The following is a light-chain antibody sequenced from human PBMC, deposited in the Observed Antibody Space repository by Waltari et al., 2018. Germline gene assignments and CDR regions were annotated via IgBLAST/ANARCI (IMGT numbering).Light chain of an antibody. V-gene: IGKV1D-13*01. CDR3: QQFYNYPPT. J-gene: IGKJ5*01. Sequence: AIQLTQPPPSLSASVGDRVTITCRASQAISSSLVWYQQKPGKPPKRLIYDASTLENGVPSRFSGSGSGTDFTLTISNLQPEDFSTYHCQQFYNYPPTFGQGTRLEIK. CDR1: QAISSS. CDR2: DAS.